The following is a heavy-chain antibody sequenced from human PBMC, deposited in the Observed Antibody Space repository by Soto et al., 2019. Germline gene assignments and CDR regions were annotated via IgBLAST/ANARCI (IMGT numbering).Heavy chain of an antibody. V-gene: IGHV1-18*01. CDR3: ARGLFIAVAVTGGGLYYGMDV. J-gene: IGHJ6*02. CDR1: GYTFTSYG. D-gene: IGHD6-19*01. CDR2: ISAYNGNT. Sequence: ASVKVSCKASGYTFTSYGISWVRQAPGQGLEWMGWISAYNGNTNYAQKLQGRVTMTTDTSTSTAYMELRSLRSDDTAVYYCARGLFIAVAVTGGGLYYGMDVWGQGTTVTVSS.